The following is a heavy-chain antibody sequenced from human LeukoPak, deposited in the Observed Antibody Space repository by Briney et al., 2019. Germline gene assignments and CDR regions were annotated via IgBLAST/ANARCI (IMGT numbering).Heavy chain of an antibody. J-gene: IGHJ4*02. V-gene: IGHV1-18*01. Sequence: GASVKVSCKASGYTFTSYYISWVRRAPGQGLEWMGWISAYNGNTNYAHKLQGRVTMTTDTSTSTAYMELRGLRSDDTAVYYCARRIYDSSVFYFDYWGQGTLVTVSS. CDR2: ISAYNGNT. CDR1: GYTFTSYY. D-gene: IGHD3-22*01. CDR3: ARRIYDSSVFYFDY.